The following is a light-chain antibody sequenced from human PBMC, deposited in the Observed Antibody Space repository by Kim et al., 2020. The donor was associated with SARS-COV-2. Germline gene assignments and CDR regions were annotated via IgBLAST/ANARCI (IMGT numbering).Light chain of an antibody. CDR3: QQYHASPLT. CDR2: GVY. J-gene: IGKJ4*01. CDR1: QSVDNYF. V-gene: IGKV3-20*01. Sequence: EIVLTQSPGTLSLSTGERATLSCRASQSVDNYFLAWYQQKPGQPPRLLIYGVYKRATGIPDRFSGSGSGTDFTLTISRLEPEDSAVYYCQQYHASPLTFGGGTKVDIK.